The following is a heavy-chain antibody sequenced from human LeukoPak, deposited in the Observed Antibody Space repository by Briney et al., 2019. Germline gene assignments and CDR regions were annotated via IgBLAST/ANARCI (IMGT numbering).Heavy chain of an antibody. J-gene: IGHJ4*02. V-gene: IGHV4-59*01. CDR1: GGSISSYY. CDR2: IYYSGST. D-gene: IGHD4-23*01. CDR3: ARAHDYGGNADFDY. Sequence: SETLSLTCTVSGGSISSYYWSWIRQPPGKGLEWIGYIYYSGSTYYNTSLKSRVTISLDPSKNQFSLKLSSVTAADTAVYFCARAHDYGGNADFDYWGQGILVTVSS.